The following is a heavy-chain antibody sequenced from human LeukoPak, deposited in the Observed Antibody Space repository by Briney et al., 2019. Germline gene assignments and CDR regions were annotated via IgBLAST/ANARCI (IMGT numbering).Heavy chain of an antibody. CDR3: ARSHQYRAYYYDSSGYGFDY. J-gene: IGHJ4*02. CDR1: GGSFSGYY. Sequence: SETLSLTCAVYGGSFSGYYWSWIRQPPGKGLEWIGEINHSGSTNYNPSLKSRVTISVDTSKNQFSLKLSSVTAADTAVYYCARSHQYRAYYYDSSGYGFDYWGQGTLVTVSS. D-gene: IGHD3-22*01. V-gene: IGHV4-34*01. CDR2: INHSGST.